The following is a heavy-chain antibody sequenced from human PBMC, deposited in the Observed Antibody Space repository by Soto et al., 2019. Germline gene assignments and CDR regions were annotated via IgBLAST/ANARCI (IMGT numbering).Heavy chain of an antibody. V-gene: IGHV3-7*01. CDR3: SRYLDF. J-gene: IGHJ4*02. CDR1: GFTFSTSW. CDR2: INPDGSAK. Sequence: GGSLRLSCAASGFTFSTSWMDWVRQTPGKGLEWVANINPDGSAKNYVDSVKGRFTLSRDNAKNSLFLQMSSLTAEDSGLYFCSRYLDFWGRGTLVTVSS.